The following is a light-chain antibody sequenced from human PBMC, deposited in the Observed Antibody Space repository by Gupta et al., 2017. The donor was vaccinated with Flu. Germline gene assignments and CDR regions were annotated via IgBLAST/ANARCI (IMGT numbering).Light chain of an antibody. Sequence: GQTASLTWGGDNIGSKSVHWYQQKPRQAPVLVVYEDSVRPSGIPERFSGSNSGNTATLTISWVEAGDEADYYCQLWDSGSDHWVFGGGTKLTVL. V-gene: IGLV3-21*02. CDR3: QLWDSGSDHWV. J-gene: IGLJ3*02. CDR1: NIGSKS. CDR2: EDS.